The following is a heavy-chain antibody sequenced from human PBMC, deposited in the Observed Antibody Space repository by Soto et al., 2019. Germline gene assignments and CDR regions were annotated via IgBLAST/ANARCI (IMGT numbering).Heavy chain of an antibody. V-gene: IGHV3-21*01. D-gene: IGHD5-18*01. Sequence: EVLLVESGGGLVKPGGSLRLSCAASGFTFSSYSMNWVRQAPGKGLEWVSSISSSSSYIYYADSVKGQFTISRDNAKNSLYLQMNSLRAEDTAVYYCARDQPGYSYGYGLGYWGQGTLVTVSS. CDR1: GFTFSSYS. J-gene: IGHJ4*02. CDR2: ISSSSSYI. CDR3: ARDQPGYSYGYGLGY.